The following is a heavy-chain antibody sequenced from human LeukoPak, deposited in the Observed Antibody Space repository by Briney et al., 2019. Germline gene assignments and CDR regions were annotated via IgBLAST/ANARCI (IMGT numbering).Heavy chain of an antibody. J-gene: IGHJ5*02. Sequence: ASVKVSFKASGYTFTIYYMHWVRQAPGQGLEWMGIINPSGGSTSYAQKFQGRVTMTRDTSTSTVYMELSSPRSEDTAVYYCARESSRDVLRFLEWFTHNWFDPWGQGTLVTVSS. CDR2: INPSGGST. CDR3: ARESSRDVLRFLEWFTHNWFDP. CDR1: GYTFTIYY. V-gene: IGHV1-46*01. D-gene: IGHD3-3*01.